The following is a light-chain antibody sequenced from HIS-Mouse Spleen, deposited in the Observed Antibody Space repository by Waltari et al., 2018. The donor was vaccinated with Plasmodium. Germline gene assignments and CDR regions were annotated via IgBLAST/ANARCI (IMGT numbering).Light chain of an antibody. Sequence: SYELTQPPSVSVSPGQTARITCSGDALPKKYAYWYQQKSGQAPVLGIYEDSKRPSGIPERFYGSSSGTMATVTISGAQVEDEADYYCYSTDSSGNHRVFGGGTKLTVL. CDR3: YSTDSSGNHRV. CDR1: ALPKKY. V-gene: IGLV3-10*01. CDR2: EDS. J-gene: IGLJ3*02.